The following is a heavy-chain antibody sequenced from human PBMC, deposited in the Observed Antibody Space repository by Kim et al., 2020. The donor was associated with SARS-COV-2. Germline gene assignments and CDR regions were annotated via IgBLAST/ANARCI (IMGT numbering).Heavy chain of an antibody. V-gene: IGHV3-48*02. J-gene: IGHJ3*02. D-gene: IGHD3-22*01. Sequence: GGSLRLSCAASGFTFSSYSMNWVRQAPGKGLEWVSYISSSSSTIYYADSVKGRFTISRDNAKNSLYLQMNSLRDEDTAVYYCASFYDSSGYSGAFDIWGQGTMVTVSS. CDR1: GFTFSSYS. CDR3: ASFYDSSGYSGAFDI. CDR2: ISSSSSTI.